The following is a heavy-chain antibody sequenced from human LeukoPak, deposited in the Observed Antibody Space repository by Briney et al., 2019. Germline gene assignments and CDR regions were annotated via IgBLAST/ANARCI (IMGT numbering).Heavy chain of an antibody. CDR2: INPNSGGT. D-gene: IGHD5-18*01. V-gene: IGHV1-2*04. CDR1: GYTFTSYG. J-gene: IGHJ4*02. Sequence: GASVKVSCKASGYTFTSYGISWVRQAPGQGLEWMGWINPNSGGTNYAQKFQGWVTMTRDTSISTAYMELSRLRSDDTAVYYCARTNVDTAMAPYFAYWSQGTLVTVSS. CDR3: ARTNVDTAMAPYFAY.